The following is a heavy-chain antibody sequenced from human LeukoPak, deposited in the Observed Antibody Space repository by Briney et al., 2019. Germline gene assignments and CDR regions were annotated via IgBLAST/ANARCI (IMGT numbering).Heavy chain of an antibody. J-gene: IGHJ4*02. CDR2: ISGSGGST. V-gene: IGHV3-23*01. Sequence: GGSLRLSCAASGFTFSSYAMSWVRQAPGKGLEWVSAISGSGGSTNYAASVKGRFTISRDNSKNTLFLQLNTLRAEDTAVYYCAKGYHYYYDSSGYSDYWGQGTLVTVSS. D-gene: IGHD3-22*01. CDR3: AKGYHYYYDSSGYSDY. CDR1: GFTFSSYA.